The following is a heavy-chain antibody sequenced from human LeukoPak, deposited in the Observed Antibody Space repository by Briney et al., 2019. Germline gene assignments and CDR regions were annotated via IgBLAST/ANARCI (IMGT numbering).Heavy chain of an antibody. CDR3: ARVDCSGGSCYSDYYYYYGMDV. Sequence: GGSLRLSCAASGFTFSSYGMHWVRQAPGKGLEWVAVIWYDGSNKYYADSVKGRFTISRDNSKNTLYLQMNSLRAEDTAVYYCARVDCSGGSCYSDYYYYYGMDVWGQGTLVTVSS. J-gene: IGHJ6*02. D-gene: IGHD2-15*01. V-gene: IGHV3-33*01. CDR1: GFTFSSYG. CDR2: IWYDGSNK.